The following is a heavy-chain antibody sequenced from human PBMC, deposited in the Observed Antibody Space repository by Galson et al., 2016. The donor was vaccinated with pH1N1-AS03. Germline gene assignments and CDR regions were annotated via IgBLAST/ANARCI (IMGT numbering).Heavy chain of an antibody. CDR2: TYWRSKWYI. Sequence: CAISGDSVSSNIDAWNWIRHSPSRGLEGLRRTYWRSKWYIDYALSLKSRITITPDTSKNQFSLQLTSVIPDDTAVYYCARGRYSGFDIWGQRAKVTVSS. CDR3: ARGRYSGFDI. CDR1: GDSVSSNIDA. D-gene: IGHD2-15*01. J-gene: IGHJ3*02. V-gene: IGHV6-1*01.